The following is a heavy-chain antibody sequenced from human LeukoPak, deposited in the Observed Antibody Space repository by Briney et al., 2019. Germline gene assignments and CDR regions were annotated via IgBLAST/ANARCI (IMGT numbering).Heavy chain of an antibody. V-gene: IGHV1-2*02. J-gene: IGHJ5*02. CDR2: TNPNSGGT. CDR1: GYTFSAYY. Sequence: ASGKVSCEASGYTFSAYYIHWVRQAPGQGLEWMGWTNPNSGGTKYAQKFQGRVTLTRDTSVSTAYMELRWLRFDDTAVYYCAKSSAWSDNYFDPWGQGSLVTVSS. D-gene: IGHD2-15*01. CDR3: AKSSAWSDNYFDP.